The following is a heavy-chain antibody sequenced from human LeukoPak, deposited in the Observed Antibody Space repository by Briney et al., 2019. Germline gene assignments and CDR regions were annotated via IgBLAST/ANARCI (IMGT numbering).Heavy chain of an antibody. Sequence: GGSLRPSCAAPGFTLDDYVMGWVRPAPREGPEWVSGIKWYGGSTGHADSLKGRFTISRDNAKNSLSLQKNSVRAEDTGLYYCARGRDYGGNPPGLGEQWGQGTLVTVSS. D-gene: IGHD4-23*01. V-gene: IGHV3-20*04. CDR1: GFTLDDYV. CDR3: ARGRDYGGNPPGLGEQ. J-gene: IGHJ4*02. CDR2: IKWYGGST.